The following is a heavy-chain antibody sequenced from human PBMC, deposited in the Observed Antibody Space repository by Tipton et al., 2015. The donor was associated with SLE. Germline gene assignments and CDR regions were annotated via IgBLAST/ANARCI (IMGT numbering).Heavy chain of an antibody. CDR3: ACDSNASSEYYYFRGPDF. J-gene: IGHJ4*02. CDR2: VYTSGRT. Sequence: TLSLTCTVSGASISRVSYHWSWIRQPAGKGLEWIGRVYTSGRTNSNPSLKSRVIISVDTSENQFFLKLTSVTAADTAMYYCACDSNASSEYYYFRGPDFRGQGTLVTVSS. CDR1: GASISRVSYH. V-gene: IGHV4-61*02. D-gene: IGHD3-22*01.